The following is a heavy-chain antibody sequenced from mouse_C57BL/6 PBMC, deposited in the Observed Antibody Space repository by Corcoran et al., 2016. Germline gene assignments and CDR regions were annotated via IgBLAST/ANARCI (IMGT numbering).Heavy chain of an antibody. D-gene: IGHD2-3*01. J-gene: IGHJ1*03. V-gene: IGHV1-85*01. CDR1: GYTFTSYD. CDR3: ARDGNHLYWYFDV. CDR2: IYPRDGST. Sequence: QVQLQQSGPELVKPGASVKLSCKASGYTFTSYDINWVKQRPGKGLEWIGWIYPRDGSTKYNEKFKGKATLTVDTSSSTAYMELHSLTSEYSAGYFVARDGNHLYWYFDVWGTGTTVTVSS.